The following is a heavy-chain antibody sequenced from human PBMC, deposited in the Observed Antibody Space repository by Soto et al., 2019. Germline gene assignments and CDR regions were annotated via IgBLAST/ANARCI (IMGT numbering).Heavy chain of an antibody. CDR2: INHSGST. CDR3: ARSYDSSGYQYYFDY. V-gene: IGHV4-34*01. CDR1: GGSFRGYY. J-gene: IGHJ4*02. D-gene: IGHD3-22*01. Sequence: PSETLSLTCAVYGGSFRGYYWSWIRQPPGKGLEWIGEINHSGSTNYNPSLKSRVTISVDTSKNQFSLKLSSVTAADTAVYYCARSYDSSGYQYYFDYWGQGTLVTVSS.